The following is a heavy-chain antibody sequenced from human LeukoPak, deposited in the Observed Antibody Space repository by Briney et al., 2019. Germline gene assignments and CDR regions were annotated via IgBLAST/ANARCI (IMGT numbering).Heavy chain of an antibody. CDR2: IYWDDDK. V-gene: IGHV2-5*02. D-gene: IGHD3-10*01. J-gene: IGHJ4*02. CDR1: GFSLTTTEVG. CDR3: AHSVVRGRSPPFDY. Sequence: SGPTLVNPTQTLTLTCTFSGFSLTTTEVGVGWIRQPPGKALEWLALIYWDDDKRYSSFLKRRLTITKDTSTDQVVLTMTNMDPVDTATYYCAHSVVRGRSPPFDYWGQGTLVTVSS.